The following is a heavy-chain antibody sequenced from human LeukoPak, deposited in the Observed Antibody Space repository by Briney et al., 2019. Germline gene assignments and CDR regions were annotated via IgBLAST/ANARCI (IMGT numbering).Heavy chain of an antibody. J-gene: IGHJ3*02. Sequence: SETLFLTCTVSGGSISSSSYYWGWIRQPPGKGLEWIGSIYYSGSTYYNPSLKSRVTISVDTSKNQFSLKLSSVTAADTAVYYCARPRLLSGSYYGRAFDIWGQGTMDTVSS. CDR3: ARPRLLSGSYYGRAFDI. D-gene: IGHD1-26*01. CDR1: GGSISSSSYY. V-gene: IGHV4-39*01. CDR2: IYYSGST.